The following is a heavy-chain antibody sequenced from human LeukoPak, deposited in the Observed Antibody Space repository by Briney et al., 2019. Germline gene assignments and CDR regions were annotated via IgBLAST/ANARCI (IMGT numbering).Heavy chain of an antibody. CDR2: IYDSGST. CDR1: GGSISSYY. CDR3: ASRSSIWSGYQDTLYYFDS. D-gene: IGHD3-3*01. V-gene: IGHV4-59*01. J-gene: IGHJ4*02. Sequence: SETLSLTCTVSGGSISSYYWSWVRQPPGKGLEWIAYIYDSGSTNYNPSLKSRVTISVDTSKNQFSLKLSSVTAADTAVYYCASRSSIWSGYQDTLYYFDSWGQGTLVTVSS.